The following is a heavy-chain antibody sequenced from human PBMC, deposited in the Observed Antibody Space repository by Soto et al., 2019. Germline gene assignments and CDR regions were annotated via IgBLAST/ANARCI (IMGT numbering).Heavy chain of an antibody. CDR3: ARDASLSGYNWFDP. CDR2: SIPIFGTA. V-gene: IGHV1-69*01. CDR1: GGTFSSYA. Sequence: QVQLVQSGAEVKKPGSSVKVSCKASGGTFSSYAISWGRQAPGQGLEWMGGSIPIFGTANYAQKFQGRVTITSDDSTRTAYMELSSLRSEDTAVDYCARDASLSGYNWFDPGGQGTLVTVSS. J-gene: IGHJ5*02. D-gene: IGHD3-10*01.